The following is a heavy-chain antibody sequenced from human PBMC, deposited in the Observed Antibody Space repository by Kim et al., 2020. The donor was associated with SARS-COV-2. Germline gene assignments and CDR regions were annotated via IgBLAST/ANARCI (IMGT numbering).Heavy chain of an antibody. CDR1: GGTFSSYA. D-gene: IGHD6-19*01. J-gene: IGHJ5*02. Sequence: SVKVSCKASGGTFSSYAISWVRQAPGQGLEWMGGIIPIFGTANYAQKFQGRVTITADESTSTAYMELSSLRSEDTAVYYCARSSYSRGWSREWFDPWGQRTLVTVSS. V-gene: IGHV1-69*13. CDR2: IIPIFGTA. CDR3: ARSSYSRGWSREWFDP.